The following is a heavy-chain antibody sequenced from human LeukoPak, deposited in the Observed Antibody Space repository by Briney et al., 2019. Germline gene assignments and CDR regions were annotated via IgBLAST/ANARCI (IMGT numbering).Heavy chain of an antibody. Sequence: SSETLSLTCTVSGGSISSSSYYWGWIRQPPGRGLEWIGNIYYSGSTYYNPSLKSRVTISVDTPKNQFSLKLSSVTAADTAVYYCARHFRYCSSSSCQQNYFDHWGQGTLVTVSS. J-gene: IGHJ4*02. CDR2: IYYSGST. V-gene: IGHV4-39*01. CDR3: ARHFRYCSSSSCQQNYFDH. CDR1: GGSISSSSYY. D-gene: IGHD2-2*01.